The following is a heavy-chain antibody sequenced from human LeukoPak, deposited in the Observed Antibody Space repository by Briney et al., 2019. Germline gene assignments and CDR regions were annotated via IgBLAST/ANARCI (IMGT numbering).Heavy chain of an antibody. CDR1: VFTFSDYG. CDR3: ARDHRTTVTVYYFDY. J-gene: IGHJ4*02. D-gene: IGHD4-17*01. Sequence: GGSLRLSCAASVFTFSDYGMHGVRPAPGKRREWVAVIWYDGRDKYYADSVKGRFTISRDNSKNTLYLQMNSLRAEDTAVYYCARDHRTTVTVYYFDYWGQGTLVTVSS. V-gene: IGHV3-33*01. CDR2: IWYDGRDK.